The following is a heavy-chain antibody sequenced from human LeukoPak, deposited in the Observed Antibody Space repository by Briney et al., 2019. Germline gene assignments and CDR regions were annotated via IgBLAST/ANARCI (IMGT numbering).Heavy chain of an antibody. J-gene: IGHJ6*02. CDR1: GGTFSSYA. CDR2: IIPILGIA. V-gene: IGHV1-69*04. Sequence: GASVKVSRKASGGTFSSYAISWVRQAPGQGLEWMGRIIPILGIANYAQKFQGRVTITADKSTSTAYMELSSLRSEDTAVYYCAREYTGSSSWPPSIRYYYYYGMDVWGQGTTVTVSS. D-gene: IGHD6-13*01. CDR3: AREYTGSSSWPPSIRYYYYYGMDV.